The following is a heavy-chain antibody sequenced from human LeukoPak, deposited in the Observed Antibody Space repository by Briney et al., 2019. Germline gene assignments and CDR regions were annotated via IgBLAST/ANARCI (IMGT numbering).Heavy chain of an antibody. CDR3: ARHVGPDTRITMLRGVSFPRYNNWFDP. V-gene: IGHV4-39*01. Sequence: PSETLSLTCTVAGGSFSSNTYYWGWIRQPPGKGLEWIGSISYSESTYYNPSLKSRVTISVDTSKNQFSLELLSVAAADTAVYYCARHVGPDTRITMLRGVSFPRYNNWFDPWGQGTLVTVPS. CDR1: GGSFSSNTYY. CDR2: ISYSEST. D-gene: IGHD3-10*01. J-gene: IGHJ5*02.